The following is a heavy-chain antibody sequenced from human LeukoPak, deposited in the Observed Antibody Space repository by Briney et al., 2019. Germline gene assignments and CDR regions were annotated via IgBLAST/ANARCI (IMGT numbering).Heavy chain of an antibody. CDR3: ARDITYSSGWDWYGMDV. V-gene: IGHV3-23*01. J-gene: IGHJ6*02. D-gene: IGHD6-19*01. CDR2: ISGSGGST. CDR1: GFTFSSYA. Sequence: PGASLRLSCAASGFTFSSYAMSWVRQAPGKGLEWVSAISGSGGSTYYADSVKGRFTISRDNSKNTLYLQMNSLRAEDTAVYYCARDITYSSGWDWYGMDVWGQGTTVTVSS.